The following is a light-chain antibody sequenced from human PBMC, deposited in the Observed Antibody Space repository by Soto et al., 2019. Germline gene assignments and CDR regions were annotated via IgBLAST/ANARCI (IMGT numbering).Light chain of an antibody. Sequence: QSVLTQPPPASGTPGQRVTISCSGSSSNIGSNTVNWYQHLPGTAPKLLIYSNNHRPSGVPDRFSGSKSGTSASLAISGLQSEDEADYYCAAWDDSLNGRLFGGGTKLTVL. V-gene: IGLV1-44*01. J-gene: IGLJ2*01. CDR2: SNN. CDR1: SSNIGSNT. CDR3: AAWDDSLNGRL.